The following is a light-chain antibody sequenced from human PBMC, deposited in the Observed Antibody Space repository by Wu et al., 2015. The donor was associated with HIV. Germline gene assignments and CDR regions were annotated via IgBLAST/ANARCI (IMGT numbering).Light chain of an antibody. CDR3: QQRSNWPWT. CDR2: DAS. J-gene: IGKJ1*01. V-gene: IGKV3-11*01. CDR1: QSVRNY. Sequence: EIVLTQSPATLSLSPGERATLSCRASQSVRNYLAWFQQKPGQAPRLLIYDASNRATGIPARFSGSGSGTDFTLTISSLEPEDFALYYCQQRSNWPWTFGQGT.